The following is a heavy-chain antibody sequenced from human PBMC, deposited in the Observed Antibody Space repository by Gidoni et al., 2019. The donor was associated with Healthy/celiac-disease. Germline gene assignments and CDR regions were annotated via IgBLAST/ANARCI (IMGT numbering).Heavy chain of an antibody. J-gene: IGHJ3*02. CDR2: ISSSSSYI. Sequence: EVQLVESGGGLVKPGGSLRLSCAASGFTFSSYSRNWGRQAPGKGLEWVSSISSSSSYIYYADSVKGRFTISRDNAKNSLYLQMNSLRAEDTAVYYCARDFIAAAGTFDIWGQGTMVTVSS. D-gene: IGHD6-13*01. CDR3: ARDFIAAAGTFDI. V-gene: IGHV3-21*01. CDR1: GFTFSSYS.